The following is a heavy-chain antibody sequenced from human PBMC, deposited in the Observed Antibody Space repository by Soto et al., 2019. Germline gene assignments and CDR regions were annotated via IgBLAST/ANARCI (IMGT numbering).Heavy chain of an antibody. J-gene: IGHJ5*02. Sequence: EVQLLESGGGLVQPGGSLRLSCAASGFTFSSYAMSWVRQAPGKGLEWVSAISGSGGSTNYADSVKGRFTISRDNSXITLYLQMNSLRVGDTAVYYCAKECDDDYVWGKFDPGGQGTLVTVSS. D-gene: IGHD3-16*01. CDR3: AKECDDDYVWGKFDP. CDR1: GFTFSSYA. V-gene: IGHV3-23*01. CDR2: ISGSGGST.